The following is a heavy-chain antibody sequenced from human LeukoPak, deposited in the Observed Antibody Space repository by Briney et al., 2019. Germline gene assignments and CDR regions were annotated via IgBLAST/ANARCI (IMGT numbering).Heavy chain of an antibody. Sequence: GGSLRLSCVASGFSFTNYAMSWVRQAPARGPEWLSSMKGGGETFYADSVKGRCTLSRDISRNTVYLQLNNLRVEDTAIYYCARASWISTADAVRWGQGTQVTVSS. V-gene: IGHV3-23*01. CDR2: MKGGGET. CDR3: ARASWISTADAVR. D-gene: IGHD2-2*03. CDR1: GFSFTNYA. J-gene: IGHJ4*02.